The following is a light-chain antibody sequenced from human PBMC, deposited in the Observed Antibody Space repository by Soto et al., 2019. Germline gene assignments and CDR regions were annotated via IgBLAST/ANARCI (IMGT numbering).Light chain of an antibody. J-gene: IGKJ4*01. CDR2: DTS. Sequence: EIVMTQSPATLSLSPGERVTLSCRASQTIDNTLAWYQRKPGQTPRLLIYDTSTRATGVPARFSGSRSGTEFTLTINSLQSEDFAVYYCQRYNNWPLTFGGGTKGDIK. V-gene: IGKV3-15*01. CDR1: QTIDNT. CDR3: QRYNNWPLT.